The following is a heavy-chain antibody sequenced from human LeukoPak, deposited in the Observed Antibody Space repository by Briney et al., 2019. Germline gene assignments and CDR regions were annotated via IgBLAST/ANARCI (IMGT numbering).Heavy chain of an antibody. V-gene: IGHV3-30-3*01. CDR2: ISYDGSNK. J-gene: IGHJ4*02. Sequence: PGRSLRLSCAASGFTFSSYAMHWVRQAPGKGLEWVAVISYDGSNKYYADSVKGRFTISRDNSKNTLYLQMNSLRAEDTAVYHCARDEEWELAVAGPLGQWGQGTLVTVSS. CDR3: ARDEEWELAVAGPLGQ. D-gene: IGHD6-19*01. CDR1: GFTFSSYA.